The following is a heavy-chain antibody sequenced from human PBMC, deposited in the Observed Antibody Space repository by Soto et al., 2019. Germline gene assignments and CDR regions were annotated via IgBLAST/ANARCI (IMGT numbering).Heavy chain of an antibody. CDR2: IKSKSDGGTT. CDR1: GFSFSSAW. D-gene: IGHD4-4*01. CDR3: TTDRFYSPVDH. J-gene: IGHJ4*02. V-gene: IGHV3-15*01. Sequence: GGSLRLSCAVSGFSFSSAWMSWVRQTPEKGLEWVGRIKSKSDGGTTDYAAPVKGRFTISRDDSENTLYLQMNSLKTEDTAVYYCTTDRFYSPVDHWCQGTLLTVSS.